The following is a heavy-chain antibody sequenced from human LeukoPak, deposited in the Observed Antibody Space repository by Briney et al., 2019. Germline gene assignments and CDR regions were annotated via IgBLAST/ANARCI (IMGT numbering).Heavy chain of an antibody. D-gene: IGHD6-13*01. CDR2: ISYDGSNK. J-gene: IGHJ4*02. Sequence: GRSLTLSCAASGFTFSSYAMHWVRQAPGKGLEWVADISYDGSNKYYADSVKGRFTISRDNSKYTLSLQMNSLRAEDTAVYYCAKNFAGVAAASLDYWGQGTLVTVSS. CDR3: AKNFAGVAAASLDY. CDR1: GFTFSSYA. V-gene: IGHV3-30*04.